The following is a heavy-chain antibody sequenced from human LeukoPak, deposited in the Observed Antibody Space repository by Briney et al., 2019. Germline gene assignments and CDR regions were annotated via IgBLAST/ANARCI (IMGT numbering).Heavy chain of an antibody. D-gene: IGHD6-19*01. CDR1: GGSFSGYY. CDR2: INHSGST. J-gene: IGHJ4*02. V-gene: IGHV4-34*01. Sequence: PSETLSLTCAVYGGSFSGYYWSWIRQPPGKGLEWIGEINHSGSTNYNPSLKSRVTISVDTSKNQFSLKLSSVTAADTAVYYCARLSGHSGWYCSRPYFDYWGQGTLVTVSS. CDR3: ARLSGHSGWYCSRPYFDY.